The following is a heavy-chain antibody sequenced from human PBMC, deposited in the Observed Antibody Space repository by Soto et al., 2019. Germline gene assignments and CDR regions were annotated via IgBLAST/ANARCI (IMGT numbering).Heavy chain of an antibody. CDR1: GFTFNNYA. CDR3: AKGRGGSGSLTPRVDF. D-gene: IGHD3-10*01. V-gene: IGHV3-23*01. Sequence: EVQLLESGGGLVQPGGSLRLSCAASGFTFNNYAMTWVRQAPGKRLEWVSAISGGGDTTSYADSVKGRFTVSRDGSKNTRYLQMSSLRAEDTALYYCAKGRGGSGSLTPRVDFWGQGTLVTVSS. CDR2: ISGGGDTT. J-gene: IGHJ4*02.